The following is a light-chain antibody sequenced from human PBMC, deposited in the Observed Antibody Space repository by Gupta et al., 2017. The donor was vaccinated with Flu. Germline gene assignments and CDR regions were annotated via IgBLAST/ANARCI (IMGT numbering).Light chain of an antibody. CDR2: DAS. V-gene: IGKV3-11*01. CDR3: QQRIT. J-gene: IGKJ3*01. CDR1: QSVSNY. Sequence: EIVLTQSPATLSLSPGERATLSCRASQSVSNYLAWYQQKPGQATRLLIYDASNRATGITARFSGSGSGTDFTRPLSNIEPEDFEGYDGQQRITFGHGTKVDIK.